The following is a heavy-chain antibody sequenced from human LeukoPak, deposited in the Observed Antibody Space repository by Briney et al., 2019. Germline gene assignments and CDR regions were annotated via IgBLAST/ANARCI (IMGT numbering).Heavy chain of an antibody. Sequence: SETLSLTCTVSGVSISSSSYYWGWIRQPPGKGLEWIGTIYYSGSTYYNPSLKSRVTISLDTSKNQFSLNLSSLTAADTAVYYCARDYRGNYPPGYFDYWGQGTLVTVSS. CDR2: IYYSGST. D-gene: IGHD3-16*02. CDR3: ARDYRGNYPPGYFDY. J-gene: IGHJ4*02. V-gene: IGHV4-39*07. CDR1: GVSISSSSYY.